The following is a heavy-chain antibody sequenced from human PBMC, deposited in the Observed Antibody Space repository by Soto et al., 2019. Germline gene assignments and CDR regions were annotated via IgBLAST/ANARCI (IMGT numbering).Heavy chain of an antibody. J-gene: IGHJ4*02. Sequence: ASVKVSCKTSGYTFTDYYMHWVRQAPGQGFEWVGGINPKSGGPKYVPKFQGRVTVTRDTSTSTVYMELNRLTSDDTAVYYCASEDCRNTNCLKGFDYWGQGTLVTVSS. CDR3: ASEDCRNTNCLKGFDY. CDR1: GYTFTDYY. D-gene: IGHD2-15*01. CDR2: INPKSGGP. V-gene: IGHV1-2*02.